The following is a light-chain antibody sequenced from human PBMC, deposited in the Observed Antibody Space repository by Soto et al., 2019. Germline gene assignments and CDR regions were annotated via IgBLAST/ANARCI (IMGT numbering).Light chain of an antibody. CDR1: ESIGNY. CDR3: QQFGSSVT. Sequence: IVMTKSQATLSVSPGARATLSCRASESIGNYLAWYQQNPGQAPRLLIYATSNRATGIPARFSGSGSGTDFTLTISRLEPEDFAVYYCQQFGSSVTFGQGTLLEIK. J-gene: IGKJ5*01. CDR2: ATS. V-gene: IGKV3-20*01.